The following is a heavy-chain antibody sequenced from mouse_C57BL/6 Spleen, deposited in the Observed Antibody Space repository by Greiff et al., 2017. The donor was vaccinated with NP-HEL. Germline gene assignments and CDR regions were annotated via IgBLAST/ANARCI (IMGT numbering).Heavy chain of an antibody. Sequence: VQLQQSGPELVKPGASVKISCKASGYSFTGYYMPWVKQSHGNILDWIGYIYPYTGVSSYNHNFKGHSTLTVANSSITPYLALRSLTSEDSAVYYCARRYNVDEFADWGQGTMVSVSA. D-gene: IGHD1-3*01. CDR3: ARRYNVDEFAD. CDR1: GYSFTGYY. J-gene: IGHJ3*01. V-gene: IGHV1-31*01. CDR2: IYPYTGVS.